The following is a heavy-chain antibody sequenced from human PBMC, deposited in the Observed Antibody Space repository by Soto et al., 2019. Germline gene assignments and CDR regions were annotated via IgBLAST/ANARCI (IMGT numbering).Heavy chain of an antibody. CDR1: RFMFSSYW. CDR2: INSDGGTT. J-gene: IGHJ6*02. V-gene: IGHV3-74*01. D-gene: IGHD5-18*01. Sequence: PGGSLRLSCAAYRFMFSSYWMHWVRQAPGKGLVWVSRINSDGGTTTYADSVKGRFTISRDNAKNTLYLQMNSLRAEDTAVYYCARGSEYSYGHHYYGMDVWCQGPSVTVS. CDR3: ARGSEYSYGHHYYGMDV.